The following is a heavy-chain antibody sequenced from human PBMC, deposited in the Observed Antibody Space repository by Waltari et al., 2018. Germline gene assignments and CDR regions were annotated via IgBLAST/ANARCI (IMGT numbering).Heavy chain of an antibody. J-gene: IGHJ5*02. V-gene: IGHV4-59*01. Sequence: QVQLQESGPGLVKPSETLSLTCTVSGGSISSYYWSWIRQPPGKGLEWIGYIYYSGSTHDHPSLKSRVTISVYTSKNQFSLKLSSVTAADTAVYYCAIGEYCSGGSCYGWFDPWGQGTLVTVSS. CDR2: IYYSGST. D-gene: IGHD2-15*01. CDR3: AIGEYCSGGSCYGWFDP. CDR1: GGSISSYY.